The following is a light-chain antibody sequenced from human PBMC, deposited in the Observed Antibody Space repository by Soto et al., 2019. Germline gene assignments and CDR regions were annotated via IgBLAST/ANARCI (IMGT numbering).Light chain of an antibody. CDR2: GAS. CDR1: QSVSSSY. J-gene: IGKJ3*01. CDR3: QQYGSSPGFT. Sequence: EIVLTQSPGTLSLSPGERATLSCRASQSVSSSYLAWYQQKPGQAPRLLIYGASSRATGIPDRFSGSGSGTDFTLPISRMEPEDFAVYYCQQYGSSPGFTFGPGTKVDIK. V-gene: IGKV3-20*01.